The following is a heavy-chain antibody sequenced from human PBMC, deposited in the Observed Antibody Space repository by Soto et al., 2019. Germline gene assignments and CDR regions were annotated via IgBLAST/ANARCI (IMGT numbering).Heavy chain of an antibody. D-gene: IGHD3-10*01. V-gene: IGHV1-8*01. CDR1: GYTFTSYD. J-gene: IGHJ6*03. CDR3: AIPWGYGSGSYYPYYYYYMDV. CDR2: MNPNSGNT. Sequence: ASVKLSCTACGYTFTSYDINWVRQATGQGLEWMGWMNPNSGNTGYAQKFQGRVTMTRNTSVSTAYMELSSLRSEDTAVYYCAIPWGYGSGSYYPYYYYYMDVWGKGTTVTVSS.